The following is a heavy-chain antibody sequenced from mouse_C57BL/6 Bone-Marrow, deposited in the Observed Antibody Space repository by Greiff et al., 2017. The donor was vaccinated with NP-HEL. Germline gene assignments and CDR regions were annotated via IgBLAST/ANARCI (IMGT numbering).Heavy chain of an antibody. V-gene: IGHV1-80*01. CDR2: IYPGDGDT. J-gene: IGHJ4*01. D-gene: IGHD1-1*01. CDR1: GYAFSSYW. CDR3: ERGDYGSGRVGDAMDN. Sequence: VKVVESGAELVKPGASVKISCKASGYAFSSYWMNWVKERPGKGLEWIGQIYPGDGDTKYNGKFKGKATLTADKSSSTAYMQVSSLTSEDSAVSFCERGDYGSGRVGDAMDNWGQGTSVTVSS.